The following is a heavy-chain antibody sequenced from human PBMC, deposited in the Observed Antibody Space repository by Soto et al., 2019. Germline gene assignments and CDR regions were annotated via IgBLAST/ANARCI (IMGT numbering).Heavy chain of an antibody. D-gene: IGHD3-10*01. CDR3: VKGSSGNTKAGPDY. Sequence: GGSLRLSCAASGFTFSSYAMSWVRQAPGKGLEWVAAIGGRGFNTYYPDSMKGRFTISRDNSKNTLYLQMNSLRVEDTAVYSCVKGSSGNTKAGPDYWGQGTLVTVSS. J-gene: IGHJ4*02. CDR1: GFTFSSYA. V-gene: IGHV3-23*01. CDR2: IGGRGFNT.